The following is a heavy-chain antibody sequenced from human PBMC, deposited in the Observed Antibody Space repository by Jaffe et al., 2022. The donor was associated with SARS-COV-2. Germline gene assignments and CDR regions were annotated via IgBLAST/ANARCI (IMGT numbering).Heavy chain of an antibody. CDR1: GYTFTSYA. Sequence: QVQLVQSGAEVMQPGASVKVSCKASGYTFTSYAMHWVRQAPGQRLEWMGWINAGNGNTKYSQKFQGRVTITRDTSANTAYMELSSLRSEDTAVYYCAREAGYCSGGSCSGYYYYYYMDVWGKGTTVTVSS. D-gene: IGHD2-15*01. CDR2: INAGNGNT. J-gene: IGHJ6*03. V-gene: IGHV1-3*01. CDR3: AREAGYCSGGSCSGYYYYYYMDV.